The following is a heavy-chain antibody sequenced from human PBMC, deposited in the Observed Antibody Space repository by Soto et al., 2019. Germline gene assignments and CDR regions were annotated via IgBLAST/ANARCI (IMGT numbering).Heavy chain of an antibody. CDR3: ARGVNYVFGSGLIENDAFDI. D-gene: IGHD3-3*01. CDR2: IYYSGST. Sequence: SETLSLTCTVSGGSISSYYWSWIRQPPGKGLEGIGYIYYSGSTNYNPSLKSRVTISVDTSKNQFPLKLSSVTAADTAVYYCARGVNYVFGSGLIENDAFDIWGQGTMVTVSS. CDR1: GGSISSYY. J-gene: IGHJ3*02. V-gene: IGHV4-59*01.